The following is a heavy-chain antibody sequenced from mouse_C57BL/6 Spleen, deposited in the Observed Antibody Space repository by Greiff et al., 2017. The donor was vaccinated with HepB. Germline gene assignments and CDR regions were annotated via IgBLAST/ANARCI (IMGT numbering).Heavy chain of an antibody. CDR1: GFTFSSYA. Sequence: EVKVVESGGGLVKPGGSLKLSCAASGFTFSSYAMSWVRQTPEKRLEWVATISDGGSYTYYPDNVKGRFTISRDNAKNNLYLQMSHLKSEDTAMYYCASITTVAGYWGQGTTLTVSS. J-gene: IGHJ2*01. V-gene: IGHV5-4*03. CDR3: ASITTVAGY. D-gene: IGHD1-1*01. CDR2: ISDGGSYT.